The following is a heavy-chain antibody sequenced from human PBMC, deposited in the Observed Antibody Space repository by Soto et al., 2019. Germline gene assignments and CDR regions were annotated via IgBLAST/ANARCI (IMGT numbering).Heavy chain of an antibody. CDR3: ARGEDYSNYGLPPYYYGMDV. Sequence: NPSETLSLTCTVSGGSVSSGSYYWSWIRQPPGKGLEWIGYIYYSGSTNYNPSLKSRVTISVDTSKNQFSLKLSSVTAADTAVYYCARGEDYSNYGLPPYYYGMDVWGQGTTVTVSS. D-gene: IGHD4-4*01. CDR1: GGSVSSGSYY. J-gene: IGHJ6*02. CDR2: IYYSGST. V-gene: IGHV4-61*01.